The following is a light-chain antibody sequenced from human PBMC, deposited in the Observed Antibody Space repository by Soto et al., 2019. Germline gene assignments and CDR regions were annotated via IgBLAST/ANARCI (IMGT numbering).Light chain of an antibody. CDR2: DAS. J-gene: IGKJ3*01. Sequence: DIQMTQSPSTLSASVGDRVTITCRASQSISSWLAWYQQKPGKAPKLLIYDASSLESGVPSRFSGSGSGTEFTLTISSLQPDDFATYYCQQYNSYSHTFGPGTKVDI. CDR3: QQYNSYSHT. CDR1: QSISSW. V-gene: IGKV1-5*01.